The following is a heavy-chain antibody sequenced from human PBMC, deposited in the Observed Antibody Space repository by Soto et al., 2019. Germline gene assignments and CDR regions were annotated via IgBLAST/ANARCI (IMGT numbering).Heavy chain of an antibody. J-gene: IGHJ6*02. CDR1: GFSFSIYG. CDR3: ARRSYSSRFYPSGMDV. Sequence: GGSLRLSCASSGFSFSIYGMSWVRQAPGKGLGWVSGINWNGGSTGYADSVKGRFTISRDNAKNSLYLQMNSLRAGDTALYYCARRSYSSRFYPSGMDVWGQGTMVTVSS. D-gene: IGHD6-13*01. CDR2: INWNGGST. V-gene: IGHV3-20*04.